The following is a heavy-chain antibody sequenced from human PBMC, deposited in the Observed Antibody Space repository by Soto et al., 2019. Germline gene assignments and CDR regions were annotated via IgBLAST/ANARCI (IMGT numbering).Heavy chain of an antibody. J-gene: IGHJ6*02. D-gene: IGHD5-12*01. Sequence: GRSLRLSCAASGFTFDDYAMHWILQAPGKGLEWVSGISWNSGSIGYADSVKGRFTISRDNAKNSLYLQMNSLRAEDTALYYCAKLGTYSGYELHPPYWYYGMDVWGQGTTVTAP. CDR1: GFTFDDYA. CDR2: ISWNSGSI. CDR3: AKLGTYSGYELHPPYWYYGMDV. V-gene: IGHV3-9*01.